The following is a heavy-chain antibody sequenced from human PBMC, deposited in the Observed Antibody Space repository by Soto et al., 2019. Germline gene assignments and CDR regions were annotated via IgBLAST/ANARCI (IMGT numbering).Heavy chain of an antibody. Sequence: GGSLRLSCAASGFTFSNAWMSWVRQAPGKGLEWDGRIKSKTDGGTTDYAAPVKGRFTISRDDSKNTLYLQMNSLKTEDPAVYYCTAPGGSDCSGGSCSYDAFDIWGQGTMVTVSS. D-gene: IGHD2-15*01. CDR1: GFTFSNAW. J-gene: IGHJ3*02. CDR2: IKSKTDGGTT. CDR3: TAPGGSDCSGGSCSYDAFDI. V-gene: IGHV3-15*01.